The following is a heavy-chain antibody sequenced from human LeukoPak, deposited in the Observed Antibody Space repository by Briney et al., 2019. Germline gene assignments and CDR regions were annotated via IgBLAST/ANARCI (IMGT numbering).Heavy chain of an antibody. Sequence: PGGSLRLSCAASGFIFSSFGIHWVRQAPGKGLEWVAVISYDGSNKFYADSVKGRFSVSRDSSKSTLILQMNSLRVDDTAVYYCAKDRSPVVLFDAFDVWGQGTMVTVSS. CDR1: GFIFSSFG. J-gene: IGHJ3*01. V-gene: IGHV3-30*18. CDR2: ISYDGSNK. D-gene: IGHD2-2*01. CDR3: AKDRSPVVLFDAFDV.